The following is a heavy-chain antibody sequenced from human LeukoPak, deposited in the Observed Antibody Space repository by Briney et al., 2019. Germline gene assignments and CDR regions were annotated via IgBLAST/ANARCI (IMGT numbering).Heavy chain of an antibody. J-gene: IGHJ5*02. CDR2: INHSGST. D-gene: IGHD3-16*01. Sequence: PSETLSLTCAVYGGSFSTYYWSWIRQPPGKGLEWIGEINHSGSTNNNPSLKSRVTISVDTSKNQISLKLTSVTAADTAVSYCSRGGGRMRISGKKWFDPWGQGTLVTVSS. CDR1: GGSFSTYY. CDR3: SRGGGRMRISGKKWFDP. V-gene: IGHV4-34*01.